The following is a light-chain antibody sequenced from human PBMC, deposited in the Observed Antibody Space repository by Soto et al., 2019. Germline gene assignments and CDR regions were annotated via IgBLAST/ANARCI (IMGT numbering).Light chain of an antibody. CDR1: HSVSSY. CDR3: QQRSNWPPIT. CDR2: DQA. V-gene: IGKV3-11*01. Sequence: VVLPQSXATLDLSLRDXXXXXXXASHSVSSYSDLQKQKAXHARVLLIYDQANXATGIQARSSGSGYGTYFTITISSLEPEDCAVYYCQQRSNWPPITFGQGTRMEIK. J-gene: IGKJ5*01.